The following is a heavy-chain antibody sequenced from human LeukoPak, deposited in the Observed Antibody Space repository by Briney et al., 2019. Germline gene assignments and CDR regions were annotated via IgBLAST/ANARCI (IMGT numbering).Heavy chain of an antibody. CDR1: GGSISSSSYY. D-gene: IGHD3-22*01. Sequence: SETLSLTCTVSGGSISSSSYYWGWIRQPPGKGLEWIGSIYYSGSTYYNPSLKSRVTISVDTSKNQFSLKLSSVTAADTAVYYCARRPSTYYYDSSGYWFDYWGQGTLVTVSS. CDR2: IYYSGST. V-gene: IGHV4-39*01. CDR3: ARRPSTYYYDSSGYWFDY. J-gene: IGHJ4*02.